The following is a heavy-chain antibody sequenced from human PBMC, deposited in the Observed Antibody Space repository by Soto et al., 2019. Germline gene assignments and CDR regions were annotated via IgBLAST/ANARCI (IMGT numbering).Heavy chain of an antibody. J-gene: IGHJ5*02. Sequence: ASVKVSCKASGGTFSSYAISWVRQAPGQGLEWMGGIIPIFGTANYAQKFQGRVTITADESTSTAYMELSSLRSEDTAVYYCAREVSGYDFDNWFDPWGQGTLVTVSS. CDR1: GGTFSSYA. CDR2: IIPIFGTA. V-gene: IGHV1-69*13. CDR3: AREVSGYDFDNWFDP. D-gene: IGHD5-12*01.